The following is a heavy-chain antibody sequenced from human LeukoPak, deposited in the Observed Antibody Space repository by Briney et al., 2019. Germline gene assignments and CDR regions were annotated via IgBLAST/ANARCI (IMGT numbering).Heavy chain of an antibody. J-gene: IGHJ6*03. CDR2: ITDSGDRT. CDR1: GFTFSSYS. Sequence: GRSLRLSCAASGFTFSSYSMNWVRQAPGKGLEWVSTITDSGDRTYYADSVKGRFTISRDNSKNTLYLQLNSLTAEDAAIYSCAKAGGASFYYYMDVWGKGTTVTVSS. CDR3: AKAGGASFYYYMDV. D-gene: IGHD1-26*01. V-gene: IGHV3-23*01.